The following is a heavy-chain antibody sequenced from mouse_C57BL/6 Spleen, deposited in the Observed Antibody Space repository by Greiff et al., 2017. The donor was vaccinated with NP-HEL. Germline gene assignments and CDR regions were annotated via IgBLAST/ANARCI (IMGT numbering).Heavy chain of an antibody. V-gene: IGHV1-64*01. J-gene: IGHJ4*01. Sequence: QVQLQQPGAELVKPGASVKLSCKASGYTFTSYWMHWVKQRPGQGLEWIGMIHPNSGSTNYNEKFKSKATLTVDKSSSTAYMQLSSLTSEDSAVYDCARDYYSNYGEDAMDYWGQGTSVTVSS. CDR2: IHPNSGST. CDR3: ARDYYSNYGEDAMDY. CDR1: GYTFTSYW. D-gene: IGHD2-5*01.